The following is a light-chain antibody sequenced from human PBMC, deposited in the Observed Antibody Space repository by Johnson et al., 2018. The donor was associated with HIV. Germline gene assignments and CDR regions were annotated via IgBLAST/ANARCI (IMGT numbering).Light chain of an antibody. Sequence: QSVLTQPPSVSAAPGQKVTISCSGSSSNIADNYVSWYQQLPGTAPKLLIFDNNDRPSGIPDRFSASKSGTSATLGITGLQTGDEADYCCGTWDSSLSAYVFGTGTKVTVL. V-gene: IGLV1-51*01. CDR2: DNN. CDR1: SSNIADNY. CDR3: GTWDSSLSAYV. J-gene: IGLJ1*01.